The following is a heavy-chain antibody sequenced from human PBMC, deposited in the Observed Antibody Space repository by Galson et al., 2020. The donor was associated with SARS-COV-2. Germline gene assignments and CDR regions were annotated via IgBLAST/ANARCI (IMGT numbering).Heavy chain of an antibody. V-gene: IGHV5-51*01. CDR3: ARGIAVAGGTFDH. D-gene: IGHD6-19*01. Sequence: GESLMISCKGSGYTFTTHWIGWVRQMPGTGLEWMGIIYPGDSDTRYGPSFQGQVTISADKSISTAYLQWSSLKASDTAIYYCARGIAVAGGTFDHCGQGSLVTVSS. J-gene: IGHJ4*02. CDR1: GYTFTTHW. CDR2: IYPGDSDT.